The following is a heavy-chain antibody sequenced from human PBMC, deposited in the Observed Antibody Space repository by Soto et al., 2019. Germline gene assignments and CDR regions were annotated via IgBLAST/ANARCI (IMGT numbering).Heavy chain of an antibody. J-gene: IGHJ6*03. CDR1: GFTFSSYG. CDR3: AKDLEQLVPGYYYYYMDV. D-gene: IGHD6-6*01. Sequence: GGSLRLSCAASGFTFSSYGMHWVRQAPGKGLEWVAVISYDGSNKYYADSVKGRFTISRDNSKNTLYLQMNSLRAEDTAVYYCAKDLEQLVPGYYYYYMDVWGKGTTVTVSS. V-gene: IGHV3-30*18. CDR2: ISYDGSNK.